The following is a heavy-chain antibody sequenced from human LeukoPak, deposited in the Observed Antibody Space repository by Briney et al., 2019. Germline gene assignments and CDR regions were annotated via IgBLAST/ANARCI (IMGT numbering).Heavy chain of an antibody. CDR3: ARDHVWFGARRLDY. CDR2: IYHSGST. Sequence: SETLSLTCVVSGGSISSTNWWIWVRQPPGKGLEWIGEIYHSGSTNYNPSLKSRVTISVDTSKNQFSLKLNSVTAADTAVYYCARDHVWFGARRLDYWGQGTLVTVSS. V-gene: IGHV4-4*02. CDR1: GGSISSTNW. D-gene: IGHD3-10*01. J-gene: IGHJ4*02.